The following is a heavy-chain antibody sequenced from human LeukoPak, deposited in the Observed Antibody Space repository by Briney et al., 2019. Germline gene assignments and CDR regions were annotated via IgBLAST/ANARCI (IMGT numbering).Heavy chain of an antibody. CDR2: IYYSGST. Sequence: PSETLSLTCTVSGGSISSYYWSWIRQPPGKGLEWIGYIYYSGSTSYNPSLKSRVTISADTSNNHFSLRLTCVTAADTAVYYCAGGWLPDKNDFWGQGALVTVSA. D-gene: IGHD5-24*01. CDR3: AGGWLPDKNDF. CDR1: GGSISSYY. V-gene: IGHV4-59*01. J-gene: IGHJ4*02.